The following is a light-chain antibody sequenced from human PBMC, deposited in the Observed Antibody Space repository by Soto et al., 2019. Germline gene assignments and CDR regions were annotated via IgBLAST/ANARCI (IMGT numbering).Light chain of an antibody. CDR3: QRANSFPRT. CDR2: AAS. CDR1: QAISTW. V-gene: IGKV1D-12*01. J-gene: IGKJ1*01. Sequence: DIQMTQSPSSLSASVGDRVTITCRASQAISTWLAWYQQKPGQAPKLLIYAASNLQTGVPSRFSGSGSGTDFTLTISSLQPEDFATYYCQRANSFPRTLGQVTKV.